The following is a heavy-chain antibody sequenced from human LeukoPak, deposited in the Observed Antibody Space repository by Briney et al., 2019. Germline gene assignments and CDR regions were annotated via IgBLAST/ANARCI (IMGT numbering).Heavy chain of an antibody. CDR1: GGSFSGYY. CDR3: ARDGVVTMELDY. CDR2: INHSGST. J-gene: IGHJ4*02. Sequence: PSETLSLTCAVYGGSFSGYYWSWIRQPPGKGLEWIGEINHSGSTNYNPSLKSRVTISVDTSKNQFSLKLSSVTAADTAAYYCARDGVVTMELDYWGQGTLVTVSS. V-gene: IGHV4-34*01. D-gene: IGHD3-3*01.